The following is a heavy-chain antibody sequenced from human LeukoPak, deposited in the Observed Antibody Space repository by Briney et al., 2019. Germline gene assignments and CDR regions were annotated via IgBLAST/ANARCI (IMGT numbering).Heavy chain of an antibody. D-gene: IGHD3-22*01. Sequence: SVKVSCKASGYTFTSYAMNWVRQAPGQGLEWMGRIIPILGIANYAQKFQGRVTITADKSTSTAYMELSSLRSEDTAVYYCARAPDPYYDSSGYYPRDAFDIWGQGTMVTVSS. CDR3: ARAPDPYYDSSGYYPRDAFDI. V-gene: IGHV1-69*04. J-gene: IGHJ3*02. CDR2: IIPILGIA. CDR1: GYTFTSYA.